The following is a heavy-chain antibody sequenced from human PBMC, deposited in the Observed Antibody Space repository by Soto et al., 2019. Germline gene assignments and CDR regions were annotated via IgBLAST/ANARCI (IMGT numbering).Heavy chain of an antibody. CDR3: APHLWFGELYY. CDR2: ISGSGGST. D-gene: IGHD3-10*01. CDR1: GFTFSSYA. J-gene: IGHJ4*02. Sequence: EVQLLESGGGLVQPGGSLRLSCAASGFTFSSYAMSWVRQAPGKGLEWVLAISGSGGSTYYADSVKGRFTISRDNSKNTLYLQMNSLRAEDTAVYYCAPHLWFGELYYWGQGTLVTVSS. V-gene: IGHV3-23*01.